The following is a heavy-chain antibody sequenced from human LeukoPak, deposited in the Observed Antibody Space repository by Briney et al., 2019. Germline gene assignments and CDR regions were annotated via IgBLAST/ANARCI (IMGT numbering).Heavy chain of an antibody. V-gene: IGHV3-21*01. CDR3: ARDRHLDY. CDR1: GFTFGSYS. CDR2: ISSSGSYI. Sequence: GGSLRLSCVASGFTFGSYSMNWVRQAPGKGLEWVSSISSSGSYIYYAGSVKGRFALSRDNAKNSLFLQMNSLRAEDTAVYYCARDRHLDYWGRGTLVSVSS. J-gene: IGHJ4*02. D-gene: IGHD3-3*02.